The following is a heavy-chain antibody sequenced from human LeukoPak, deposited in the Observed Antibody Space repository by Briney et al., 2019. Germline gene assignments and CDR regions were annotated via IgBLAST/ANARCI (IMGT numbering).Heavy chain of an antibody. D-gene: IGHD2-15*01. CDR3: ARPDISPGWFDP. CDR2: INPRGGST. Sequence: ASVKVSCKASGYLFITYYMHWVRQAPGQGLEWMGIINPRGGSTSYAQKFQGRVTMTRDTSTSTVYMELSSLRSEDTAVYYCARPDISPGWFDPWGQGTLVTVSS. J-gene: IGHJ5*02. CDR1: GYLFITYY. V-gene: IGHV1-46*01.